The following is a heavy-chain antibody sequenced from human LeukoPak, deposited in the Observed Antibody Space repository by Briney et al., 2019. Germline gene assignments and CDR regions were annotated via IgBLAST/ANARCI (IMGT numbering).Heavy chain of an antibody. CDR2: INPNSGGT. CDR3: ARDLSQYSSSWGDY. Sequence: ASVKVSCKASGYTFTGYYMHWVRQAPGQGLEWMGWINPNSGGTNYAQKFQGRVTMTRDKSISTAYMELSRLGSDDTAVYYCARDLSQYSSSWGDYWGQGTLVTVSS. CDR1: GYTFTGYY. J-gene: IGHJ4*02. V-gene: IGHV1-2*02. D-gene: IGHD6-13*01.